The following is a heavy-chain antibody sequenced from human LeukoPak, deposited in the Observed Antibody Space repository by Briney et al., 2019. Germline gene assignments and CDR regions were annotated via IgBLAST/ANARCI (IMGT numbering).Heavy chain of an antibody. D-gene: IGHD3-10*01. CDR1: GGSISSGGYY. V-gene: IGHV4-30-2*01. Sequence: SQTLSLTCPVSGGSISSGGYYWSWIRQPPGKGLEWIGYIYHSGSTYYNPSLKRRVTISIDSSKNQFSLKLTSLTAADTAVYYCARAGGGYYGSGSLDSWGQGSLVTVSS. CDR2: IYHSGST. CDR3: ARAGGGYYGSGSLDS. J-gene: IGHJ4*02.